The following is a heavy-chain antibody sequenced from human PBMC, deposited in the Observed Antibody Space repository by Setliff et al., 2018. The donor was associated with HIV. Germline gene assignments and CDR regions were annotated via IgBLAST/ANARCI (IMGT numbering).Heavy chain of an antibody. J-gene: IGHJ3*01. Sequence: PSETLSLTCSVSGSSISSNSYWWAWLRQPPGKGLEYIGTISHRGGTFNNPPLKSRVVMSVDTSKNQFSLKLTSVTAADTATYYCARDTGVNVAPDGRGYHTFDFWGRGTMVTVSS. D-gene: IGHD2-8*02. V-gene: IGHV4-38-2*02. CDR1: GSSISSNSY. CDR3: ARDTGVNVAPDGRGYHTFDF. CDR2: ISHRGGT.